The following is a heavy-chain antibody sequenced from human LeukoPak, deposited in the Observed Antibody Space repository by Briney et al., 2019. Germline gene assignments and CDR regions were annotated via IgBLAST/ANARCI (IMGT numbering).Heavy chain of an antibody. J-gene: IGHJ4*02. Sequence: GGSLRLSCVTSGFTFSSYYINWVRQAPGKGLEWVSSISSSSDNIYYADSVKGRFTTSRDNAKNSLYLQMNSLRAEDTAVYYCTRTFNYWGQGTLVTVSS. CDR3: TRTFNY. CDR2: ISSSSDNI. CDR1: GFTFSSYY. V-gene: IGHV3-21*06.